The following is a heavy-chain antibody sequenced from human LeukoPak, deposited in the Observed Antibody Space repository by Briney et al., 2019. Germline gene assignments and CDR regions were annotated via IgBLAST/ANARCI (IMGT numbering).Heavy chain of an antibody. V-gene: IGHV3-30-3*01. CDR1: GFTFSSYA. J-gene: IGHJ3*01. D-gene: IGHD1-7*01. CDR3: ARDGELHSAFDF. CDR2: ISYDGSNK. Sequence: GGSLRLSCAASGFTFSSYAMHWVRQAPGKGLEWVAVISYDGSNKYYADSVKGRFTISRDNSKNTLYLQMNSLRAEDTAVYYCARDGELHSAFDFWGQGTMVTVSS.